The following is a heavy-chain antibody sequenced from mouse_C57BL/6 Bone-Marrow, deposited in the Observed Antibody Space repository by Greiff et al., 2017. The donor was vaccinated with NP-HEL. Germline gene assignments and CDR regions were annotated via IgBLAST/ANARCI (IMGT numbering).Heavy chain of an antibody. D-gene: IGHD1-1*01. J-gene: IGHJ3*01. CDR1: GYTFTSYW. CDR3: ARGGITTAPAWFAY. CDR2: IDPSDSET. V-gene: IGHV1-52*01. Sequence: QVQLQQPGAELVRPGSSVKLSCKASGYTFTSYWMHWVKQRPIHGLEWIGNIDPSDSETHYNQKFKDKATLTVDKSSSTAYMQLSSLTSEDSAVYYCARGGITTAPAWFAYWGQGTLVTVSA.